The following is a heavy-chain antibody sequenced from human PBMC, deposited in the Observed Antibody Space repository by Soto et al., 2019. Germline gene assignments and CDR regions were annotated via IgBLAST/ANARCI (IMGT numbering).Heavy chain of an antibody. J-gene: IGHJ4*02. CDR3: ARHVIEMAPFGY. CDR1: GGSISSYY. Sequence: SETLSLTCTVSGGSISSYYWSWIRQPPGKGLEWFGYIYYSGSTNYNPSLKSRVTISVDTSKNQFSLKLSSVTAADTAVYYCARHVIEMAPFGYWGQGTLVTVSS. V-gene: IGHV4-59*08. CDR2: IYYSGST.